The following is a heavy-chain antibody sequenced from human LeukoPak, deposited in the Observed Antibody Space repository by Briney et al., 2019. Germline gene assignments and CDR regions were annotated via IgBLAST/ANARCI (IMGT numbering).Heavy chain of an antibody. Sequence: GGSLRLSCAASGFTFSSYGMRWVRQAPGEGLEWVYAISGSGGSTYYADSVKGRFTISRDNAKNSLYLQMNSLRAEDTAVYYCARKFDYYGSGSYSRYYYYYYMDVWGKGTTVTVSS. J-gene: IGHJ6*03. CDR1: GFTFSSYG. V-gene: IGHV3-23*01. CDR2: ISGSGGST. D-gene: IGHD3-10*01. CDR3: ARKFDYYGSGSYSRYYYYYYMDV.